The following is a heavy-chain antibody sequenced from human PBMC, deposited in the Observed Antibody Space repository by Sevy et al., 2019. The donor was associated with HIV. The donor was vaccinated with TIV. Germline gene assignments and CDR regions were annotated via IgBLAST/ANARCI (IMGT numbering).Heavy chain of an antibody. CDR2: MKKDGSER. Sequence: GGSLRLSCAASGFTFSSYWMSWVRQAPGKGLEWVATMKKDGSERNYVDSVKGRFTISRDNAKNSLYLQMNSLRAEDTAVYYCVREGVGGYSYSLDCWGQRTLVTVSS. J-gene: IGHJ4*02. V-gene: IGHV3-7*01. D-gene: IGHD5-18*01. CDR1: GFTFSSYW. CDR3: VREGVGGYSYSLDC.